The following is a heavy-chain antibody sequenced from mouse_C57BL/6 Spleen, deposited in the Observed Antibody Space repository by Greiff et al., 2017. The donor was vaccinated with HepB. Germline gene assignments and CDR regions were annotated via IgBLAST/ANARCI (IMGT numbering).Heavy chain of an antibody. Sequence: EVQLQQSGPGLAKPSQTLSLSCSVPGYSITSYYWNWIRKFPGNKLEYMGYISYSGSTYYNPSLKSRISITRDTSKNQYYLQLNSVTTEDTATYYCARYPLNWDSFDYWGQGTTLTVSS. D-gene: IGHD4-1*01. J-gene: IGHJ2*01. CDR3: ARYPLNWDSFDY. V-gene: IGHV3-8*01. CDR1: GYSITSYY. CDR2: ISYSGST.